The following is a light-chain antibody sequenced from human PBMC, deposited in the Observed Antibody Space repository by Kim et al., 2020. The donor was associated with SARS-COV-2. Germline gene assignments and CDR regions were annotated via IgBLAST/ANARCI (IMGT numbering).Light chain of an antibody. CDR2: EAS. CDR3: QQFDGS. J-gene: IGKJ2*01. CDR1: QSIDRW. Sequence: DMQMTQSPSALSASVGDTVTITCRASQSIDRWLAWYQQKPGQAPKLLIHEASTLETGVPSRFSGSGSGTEFTLTINSLQSDDFATYYCQQFDGSFGQGTKLEI. V-gene: IGKV1-5*01.